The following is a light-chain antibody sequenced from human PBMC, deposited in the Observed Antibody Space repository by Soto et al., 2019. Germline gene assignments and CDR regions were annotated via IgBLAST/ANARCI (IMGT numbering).Light chain of an antibody. CDR2: GAS. J-gene: IGKJ2*01. CDR3: QQYNNWPPYT. Sequence: VVMTQSPGSLSVSPGAGVTLSCRASQSVGNSLAWYQQKPGQAPRLLIFGASTRVTGIPARFSGSGSGTELTLTISSLQSEDFAVYYCQQYNNWPPYTFGQGTKLEIK. CDR1: QSVGNS. V-gene: IGKV3-15*01.